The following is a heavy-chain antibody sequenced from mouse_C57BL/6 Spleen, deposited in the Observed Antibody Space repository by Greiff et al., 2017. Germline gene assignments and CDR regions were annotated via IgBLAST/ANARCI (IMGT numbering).Heavy chain of an antibody. Sequence: VQLQQPGAELVRPGSSVKLSCKASGYTFTSYWMHWVKQRPIQGLEWIGNIDPSDSETPYNQKFKDKATLTVDKSSSTAYMQLSSLTSADSAVYYCAREGGTGTADDWGQGTTLTVSS. CDR2: IDPSDSET. V-gene: IGHV1-52*01. D-gene: IGHD4-1*01. CDR3: AREGGTGTADD. CDR1: GYTFTSYW. J-gene: IGHJ2*01.